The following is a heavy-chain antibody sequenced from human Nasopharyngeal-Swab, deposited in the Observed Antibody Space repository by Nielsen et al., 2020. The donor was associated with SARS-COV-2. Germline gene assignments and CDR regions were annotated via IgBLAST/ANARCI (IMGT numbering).Heavy chain of an antibody. D-gene: IGHD3-3*01. CDR2: ISYDGSNK. CDR3: ANSDFWSGYYKPHYHYYGMDV. J-gene: IGHJ6*02. Sequence: VRQAPGKGLEWVAVISYDGSNKYYADSVKGRFTISRDNSKNTLYLQMNSLRAEDTAVYYCANSDFWSGYYKPHYHYYGMDVWGQGTTVTVSS. V-gene: IGHV3-30*18.